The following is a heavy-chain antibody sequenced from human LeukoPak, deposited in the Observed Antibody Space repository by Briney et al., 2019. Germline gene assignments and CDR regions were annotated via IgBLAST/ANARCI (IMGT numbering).Heavy chain of an antibody. CDR1: GFTVSGNY. D-gene: IGHD6-25*01. V-gene: IGHV3-53*01. Sequence: GGSLRLSCAASGFTVSGNYMGCVRQAPGKGREWFSFIYRGVTTYYADSVKSRFTISRDNAKNSLFLQMNSLRGEDTAVYYCARDGTPIYSSGWVYMDVWGKGTTVTISS. J-gene: IGHJ6*04. CDR2: IYRGVTT. CDR3: ARDGTPIYSSGWVYMDV.